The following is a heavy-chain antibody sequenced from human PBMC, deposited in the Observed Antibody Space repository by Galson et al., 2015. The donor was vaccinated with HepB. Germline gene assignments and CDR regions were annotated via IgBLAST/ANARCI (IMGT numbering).Heavy chain of an antibody. V-gene: IGHV4-4*07. Sequence: ETLSLTCTVSGGSISSYYWSWIRQPAGKGLEWIGRIYTSGSTNYNPSLKSRVTMSVDTSKNQFSLKLSSVTAADTAVYYCARDLPNSSGWSGAYYYYGMDVWGQGTTVTVSS. CDR1: GGSISSYY. J-gene: IGHJ6*02. D-gene: IGHD6-19*01. CDR3: ARDLPNSSGWSGAYYYYGMDV. CDR2: IYTSGST.